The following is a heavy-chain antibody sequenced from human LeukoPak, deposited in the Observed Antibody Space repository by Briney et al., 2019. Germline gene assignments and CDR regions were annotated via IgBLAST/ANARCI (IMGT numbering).Heavy chain of an antibody. CDR2: ISRSGDTI. D-gene: IGHD1-7*01. V-gene: IGHV3-11*01. Sequence: GGSLRLSCAASGFTFGDYAMSWIRQAPGQRLEWVSYISRSGDTIDYADSVKGRFSISRDNAKNSLYLQMNSLRAEDTAVYYCAGYHWNSGVVYWGQGTLVTVSS. J-gene: IGHJ4*02. CDR3: AGYHWNSGVVY. CDR1: GFTFGDYA.